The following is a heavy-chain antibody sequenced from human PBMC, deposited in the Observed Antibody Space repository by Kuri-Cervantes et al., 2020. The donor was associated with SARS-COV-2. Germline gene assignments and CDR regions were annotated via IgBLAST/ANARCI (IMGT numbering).Heavy chain of an antibody. CDR2: IYYSGST. CDR1: GGSISSYY. V-gene: IGHV4-59*01. J-gene: IGHJ4*02. CDR3: ARVDSSLTIDY. D-gene: IGHD6-13*01. Sequence: SEPLSLTCTVSGGSISSYYWSWIRQPPGKGLEWIGYIYYSGSTNYNPSLKSRVTISVDTSKNQFSLKLSSVTAADTAVYYCARVDSSLTIDYWGQGTLVTVSS.